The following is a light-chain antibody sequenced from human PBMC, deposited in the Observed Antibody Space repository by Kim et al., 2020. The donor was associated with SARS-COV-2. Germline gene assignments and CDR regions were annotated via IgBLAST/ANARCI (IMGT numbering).Light chain of an antibody. CDR1: SLRSYY. V-gene: IGLV3-19*01. CDR2: GKN. J-gene: IGLJ2*01. CDR3: NSRDSNDNVV. Sequence: SSELTQDPAVSVALGQTVRITCQGDSLRSYYATWYQQKPRQAPILVVYGKNNRPSGIPDRFSGSSSGNTASLTITGAQAEDEADYYCNSRDSNDNVVFGGGTQLTVL.